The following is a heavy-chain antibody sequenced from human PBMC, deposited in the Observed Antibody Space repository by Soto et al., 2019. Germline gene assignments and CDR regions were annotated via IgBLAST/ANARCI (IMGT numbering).Heavy chain of an antibody. Sequence: QVQLVQSGAEVKKPGASVKVSCKASGYTFTSYDINWVRQATGQGLEWMGWMNPNSGNTGYTQKFQGRVTMTRNTSISTAYMEMSSLSSEDTAVCYCARSGQVGNWFDPWGQGTLVTVSS. V-gene: IGHV1-8*01. CDR2: MNPNSGNT. J-gene: IGHJ5*02. D-gene: IGHD3-3*01. CDR1: GYTFTSYD. CDR3: ARSGQVGNWFDP.